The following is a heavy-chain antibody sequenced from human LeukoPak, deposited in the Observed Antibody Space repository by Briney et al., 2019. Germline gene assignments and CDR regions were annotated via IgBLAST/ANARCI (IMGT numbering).Heavy chain of an antibody. CDR3: ARDQSGGAWKRFDY. CDR1: GFTFSSYA. J-gene: IGHJ4*02. D-gene: IGHD1-1*01. CDR2: IWYDGSNK. V-gene: IGHV3-33*08. Sequence: GGSLRLSCAASGFTFSSYAMSWVRQAPGKGLEWVTVIWYDGSNKYYAESVKGRFTISRDNSKNTLYLQMNSLRAEDTGVYYCARDQSGGAWKRFDYWGQGALVTVSS.